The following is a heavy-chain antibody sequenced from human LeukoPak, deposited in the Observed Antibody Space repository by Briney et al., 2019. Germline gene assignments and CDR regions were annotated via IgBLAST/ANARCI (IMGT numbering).Heavy chain of an antibody. CDR1: GFTFSSYE. CDR2: ISSSGSTI. J-gene: IGHJ4*02. Sequence: GGSLRLSCAASGFTFSSYEMNWVRQAPGKGLEWVSYISSSGSTIYYADSVKGRFTISRDNAKNSLYLQMNSLRAEDTALYYCARELRFYDFWSAYQNGFDYWGQGTLVTVSS. V-gene: IGHV3-48*03. CDR3: ARELRFYDFWSAYQNGFDY. D-gene: IGHD3-3*01.